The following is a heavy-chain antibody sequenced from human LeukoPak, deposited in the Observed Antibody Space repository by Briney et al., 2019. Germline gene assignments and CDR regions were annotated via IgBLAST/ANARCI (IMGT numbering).Heavy chain of an antibody. D-gene: IGHD2-2*02. J-gene: IGHJ4*02. CDR1: GGSFSGYY. CDR3: ARLGYCCSTSCYKKDFDY. CDR2: INHSGST. Sequence: SETLSLTCAVYGGSFSGYYWSWIRQPPGKGLEWIGEINHSGSTNYNPSLKSRVTISVDTSKNRFSLKLSSVTAADTAVYYCARLGYCCSTSCYKKDFDYWGQGTLVTVSS. V-gene: IGHV4-34*01.